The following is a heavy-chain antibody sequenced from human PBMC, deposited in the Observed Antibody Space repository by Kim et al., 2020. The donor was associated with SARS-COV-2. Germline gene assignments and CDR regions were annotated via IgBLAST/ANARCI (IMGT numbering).Heavy chain of an antibody. CDR3: GRDHLTNYYYYYYMDV. Sequence: SETLSLTCTVSGGSISSYYWSWIRQPAGKGLEWIGRIYTSGSTNYNPSLKSRVTMSVDTSKNQFSLKLSSVTAADPAVYYCGRDHLTNYYYYYYMDVWGKGTKVTVSS. V-gene: IGHV4-4*07. CDR2: IYTSGST. CDR1: GGSISSYY. D-gene: IGHD4-4*01. J-gene: IGHJ6*03.